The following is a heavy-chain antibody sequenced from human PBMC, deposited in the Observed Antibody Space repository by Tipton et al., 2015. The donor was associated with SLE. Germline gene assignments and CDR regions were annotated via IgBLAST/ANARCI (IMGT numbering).Heavy chain of an antibody. D-gene: IGHD1-1*01. CDR1: GYTFTSSG. CDR2: ISTYDDNT. V-gene: IGHV1-18*01. Sequence: QSGPEVKKPGASVKVSCKASGYTFTSSGISWVRQAPGQGLEWVGWISTYDDNTNYAQRFQGRVTMTTDTSTSTAYMELRYLMSDDTAVYYCARDSDSATTYNYYMDVWGEGTAVTVSS. J-gene: IGHJ6*03. CDR3: ARDSDSATTYNYYMDV.